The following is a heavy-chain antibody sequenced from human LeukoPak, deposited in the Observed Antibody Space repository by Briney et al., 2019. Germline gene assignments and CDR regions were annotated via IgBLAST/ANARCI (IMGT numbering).Heavy chain of an antibody. Sequence: GGSLRLSRVASGFTFSSYSMNWVRQAPGKGLEWVSSISSSSSYIYYADSVKGRFTISRDNAKNSLYLQMNSLRAEDTAVYYCARDLAVAGMTFDYWGQGTLVTVSS. D-gene: IGHD6-19*01. CDR2: ISSSSSYI. V-gene: IGHV3-21*01. J-gene: IGHJ4*02. CDR1: GFTFSSYS. CDR3: ARDLAVAGMTFDY.